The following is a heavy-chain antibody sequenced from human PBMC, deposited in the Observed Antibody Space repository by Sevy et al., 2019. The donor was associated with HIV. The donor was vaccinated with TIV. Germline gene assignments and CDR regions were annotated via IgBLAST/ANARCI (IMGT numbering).Heavy chain of an antibody. CDR1: GFTFSSYW. V-gene: IGHV3-7*01. J-gene: IGHJ4*02. CDR3: ARVAGRFIVATTPHTFYYFDY. D-gene: IGHD5-12*01. CDR2: IKQDGSEK. Sequence: GGSLRLSCAASGFTFSSYWMSWVRQAPGKGLEWVANIKQDGSEKYYVDSVKGRFSISRDNAKNSLYLQMNSLRAEATAVYYCARVAGRFIVATTPHTFYYFDYWGQGTLVTVSS.